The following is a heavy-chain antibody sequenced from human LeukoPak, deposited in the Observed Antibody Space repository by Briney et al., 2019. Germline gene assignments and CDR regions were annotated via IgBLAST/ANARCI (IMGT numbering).Heavy chain of an antibody. J-gene: IGHJ4*02. Sequence: GGSLRLSCAASGFTVSSNYMSWVRQAPGKGLEWVSVIYSGGSTYYADSVKGRSTISRDNSKNTLYLQMNSLRAEDTAVYYCASLTTVDSGLDYWGQGTLVTVSS. CDR1: GFTVSSNY. CDR2: IYSGGST. D-gene: IGHD4-23*01. CDR3: ASLTTVDSGLDY. V-gene: IGHV3-53*01.